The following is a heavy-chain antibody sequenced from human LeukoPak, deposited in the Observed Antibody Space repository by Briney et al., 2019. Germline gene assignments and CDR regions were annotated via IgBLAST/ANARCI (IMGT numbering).Heavy chain of an antibody. CDR1: GFTFSNFD. D-gene: IGHD1-26*01. V-gene: IGHV3-30*03. J-gene: IGHJ4*02. CDR2: ISYDGSNK. Sequence: PGGSLRLSCSASGFTFSNFDFHWVRQAPGKGLEWVAVISYDGSNKYYADSVKGRFTISRDNSKNTLYLQMNSLRAEDTAVYYCLSGSDLHHDWGQGTLVTVSS. CDR3: LSGSDLHHD.